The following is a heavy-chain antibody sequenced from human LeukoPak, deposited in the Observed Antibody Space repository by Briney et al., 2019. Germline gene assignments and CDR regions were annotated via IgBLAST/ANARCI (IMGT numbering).Heavy chain of an antibody. CDR2: INPNSGGT. J-gene: IGHJ5*02. D-gene: IGHD3-22*01. CDR1: GYTFTGYY. Sequence: ASVKVSCKASGYTFTGYYMHWVRQAPGQGLEWMGWINPNSGGTNYAQKFQGRVTMTRDTSISTAYMELSRLRSDDTAVYYCARDPQYYYDSSGYYTPNWFDPWGQGTLVTVSA. CDR3: ARDPQYYYDSSGYYTPNWFDP. V-gene: IGHV1-2*02.